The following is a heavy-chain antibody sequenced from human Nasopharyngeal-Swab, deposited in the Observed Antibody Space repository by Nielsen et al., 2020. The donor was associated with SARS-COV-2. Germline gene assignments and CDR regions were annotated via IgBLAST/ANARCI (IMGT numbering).Heavy chain of an antibody. J-gene: IGHJ6*02. CDR2: IYYSGST. CDR3: ARRVRNSWFDYGMDV. Sequence: SETLSLTCTVSGGSISSYYWSWIRQPSGKGLEWIGYIYYSGSTNYNPSLKSRVTISVDTSKNQFSLKLSSVTAADTAVYYCARRVRNSWFDYGMDVWGQGTTVTVSS. V-gene: IGHV4-59*13. D-gene: IGHD1-14*01. CDR1: GGSISSYY.